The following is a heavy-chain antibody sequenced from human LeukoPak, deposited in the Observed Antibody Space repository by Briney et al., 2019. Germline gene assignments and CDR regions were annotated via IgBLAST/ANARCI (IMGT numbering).Heavy chain of an antibody. J-gene: IGHJ4*02. CDR2: IQPDGSQG. D-gene: IGHD4-17*01. CDR1: GFTFGSYW. V-gene: IGHV3-7*01. Sequence: PGGSLRLSCVASGFTFGSYWMTWVRQAPGKGLEWVANIQPDGSQGLYVDSVKGRFIISRDNAKKSLYLQMNSLRAEDTAVYYCTRDPPYGALDSWGQGTLVTVSS. CDR3: TRDPPYGALDS.